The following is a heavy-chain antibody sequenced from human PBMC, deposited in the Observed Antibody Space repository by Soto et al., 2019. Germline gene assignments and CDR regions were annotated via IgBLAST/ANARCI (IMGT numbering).Heavy chain of an antibody. Sequence: PSETLSLTCTVSGDSISSGNYYWAWIRQPPGKGLEWIAYIYKSGYAYYNPSLKSRVTISLETSKNQFSLRLTSVTAADSAVYYFARDERYCINGVCPETSYYFDYWGQGTLVTVSS. CDR3: ARDERYCINGVCPETSYYFDY. V-gene: IGHV4-30-4*01. J-gene: IGHJ4*02. CDR1: GDSISSGNYY. CDR2: IYKSGYA. D-gene: IGHD2-8*01.